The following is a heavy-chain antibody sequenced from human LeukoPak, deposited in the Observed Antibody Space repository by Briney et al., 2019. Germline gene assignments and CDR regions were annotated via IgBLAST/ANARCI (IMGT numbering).Heavy chain of an antibody. CDR2: IVVGSGNT. Sequence: ETSVKVSCKASGFTFTSSAMQWVRQARGQRLEWIGWIVVGSGNTNYAQKLQERVTITRDMSTSTAYMELSSLRSEDTAVYYCAARYCTNGVCYNGFDPWGQGTLVTVSS. D-gene: IGHD2-8*01. J-gene: IGHJ5*02. CDR3: AARYCTNGVCYNGFDP. CDR1: GFTFTSSA. V-gene: IGHV1-58*02.